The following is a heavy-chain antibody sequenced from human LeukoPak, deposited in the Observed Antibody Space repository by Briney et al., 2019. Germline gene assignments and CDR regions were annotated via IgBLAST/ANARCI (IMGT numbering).Heavy chain of an antibody. Sequence: PSETLSLTCAVYGGSFSGYYWSWIRQPPGKGLEWIGEINHSGSTKYNPSLKSRVTISVDTSKNQFSLKLSSVTAADTAVYYCARGRRSDLVAKAPTTVTTFDYWGQGTLVTVSS. D-gene: IGHD4-17*01. J-gene: IGHJ4*02. CDR2: INHSGST. V-gene: IGHV4-34*01. CDR1: GGSFSGYY. CDR3: ARGRRSDLVAKAPTTVTTFDY.